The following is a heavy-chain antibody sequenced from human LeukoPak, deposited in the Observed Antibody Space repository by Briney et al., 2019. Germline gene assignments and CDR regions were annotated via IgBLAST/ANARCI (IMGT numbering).Heavy chain of an antibody. CDR3: ARDDSSGYYYSWSWFDP. J-gene: IGHJ5*02. CDR2: IYTSGST. V-gene: IGHV4-4*07. Sequence: SETLSLTCTVSGGSISNYYCSWIRQPAGKGLEWIGRIYTSGSTNYNPSLKSRVTISVDTSKNQFSLKLSSVTAADTAVYYCARDDSSGYYYSWSWFDPWGQGTLVTVSS. CDR1: GGSISNYY. D-gene: IGHD3-22*01.